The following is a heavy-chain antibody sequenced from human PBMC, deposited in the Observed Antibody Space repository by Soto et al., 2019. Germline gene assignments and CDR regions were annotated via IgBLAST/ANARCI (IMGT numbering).Heavy chain of an antibody. V-gene: IGHV3-23*01. Sequence: EVQLLESGGGLVQPGGSLRLSCAASGCTFSSYAMSWVRQAPGKGLEWVSAISGSGGSTYYADSVKGRFTISRDNSKNTLYLQMNSLRAEDTAVYYCAKDLTWYYDYIWGPGEGLFDYWGQGTLVTVSS. CDR2: ISGSGGST. CDR3: AKDLTWYYDYIWGPGEGLFDY. J-gene: IGHJ4*02. D-gene: IGHD3-16*01. CDR1: GCTFSSYA.